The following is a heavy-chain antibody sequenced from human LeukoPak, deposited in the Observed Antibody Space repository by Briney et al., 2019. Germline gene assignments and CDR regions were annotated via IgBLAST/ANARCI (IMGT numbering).Heavy chain of an antibody. CDR3: ARDLVVVVPAAIRGVYYYYGMDV. Sequence: GGSLRVSCAASGFTFSSYAMHWVRQAPGKGLEWVAVISYDGSNKYYADSVKGRFTISRDNSKNTLYLQMNSLRAEDTAVYYCARDLVVVVPAAIRGVYYYYGMDVWGQGTTVTVSS. CDR1: GFTFSSYA. J-gene: IGHJ6*02. CDR2: ISYDGSNK. V-gene: IGHV3-30-3*01. D-gene: IGHD2-2*02.